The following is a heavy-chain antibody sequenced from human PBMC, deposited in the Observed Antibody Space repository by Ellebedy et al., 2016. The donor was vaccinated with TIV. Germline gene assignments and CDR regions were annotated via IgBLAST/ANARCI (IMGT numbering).Heavy chain of an antibody. Sequence: GGSLRLSCAASGFTFSSYWMSWVRQAPGKGLEWVANIKQDGSEKYYVDSVKGRFTISRDNAKNSLYLKMNSLGAEDTGVYYCARDPLLRRTRGYYYCHMDVWGQGTTVTVSS. CDR1: GFTFSSYW. CDR2: IKQDGSEK. CDR3: ARDPLLRRTRGYYYCHMDV. V-gene: IGHV3-7*03. D-gene: IGHD3-22*01. J-gene: IGHJ6*02.